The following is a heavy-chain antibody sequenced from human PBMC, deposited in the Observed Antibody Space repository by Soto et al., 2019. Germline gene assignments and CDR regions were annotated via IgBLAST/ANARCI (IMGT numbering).Heavy chain of an antibody. CDR1: GFTFSGSA. D-gene: IGHD5-18*01. V-gene: IGHV3-73*01. J-gene: IGHJ4*02. Sequence: PGGSLRLSCAASGFTFSGSAMHWVRQASGKGLEWVGRIRSKANSYATAYAASVKGRFTISRDDSKNTAYLQMNSLKTEDTAVYYCARDSGYSYGPIDYWGQGTLVTVSS. CDR3: ARDSGYSYGPIDY. CDR2: IRSKANSYAT.